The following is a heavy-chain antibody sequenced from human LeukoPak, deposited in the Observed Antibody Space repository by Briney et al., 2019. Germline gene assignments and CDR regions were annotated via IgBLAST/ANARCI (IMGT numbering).Heavy chain of an antibody. J-gene: IGHJ4*02. CDR2: INPNSGGT. V-gene: IGHV1-2*02. Sequence: ASVKVSCKASGYTFTGYYMHWVRQAPGQGLEWMGWINPNSGGTNYAQKFQGRVTMTRDTSISTAYMELSRLRSDDTAVYYCAREDSSGWSTRLDYWGQGTLVTVSS. D-gene: IGHD6-19*01. CDR3: AREDSSGWSTRLDY. CDR1: GYTFTGYY.